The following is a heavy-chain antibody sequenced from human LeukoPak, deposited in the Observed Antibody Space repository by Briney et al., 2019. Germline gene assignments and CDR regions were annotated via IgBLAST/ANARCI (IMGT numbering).Heavy chain of an antibody. Sequence: SVKVSCKASGGTFSSYAISWVRQAPGQGLEWMGRIIPILDIANYAQKFQGRVTITADKSTSTAYMDLSSLRSEDTAVYYCARGDYGDYILGSDYGLDVWGQGTTVTVSS. V-gene: IGHV1-69*04. J-gene: IGHJ6*02. D-gene: IGHD4-17*01. CDR3: ARGDYGDYILGSDYGLDV. CDR2: IIPILDIA. CDR1: GGTFSSYA.